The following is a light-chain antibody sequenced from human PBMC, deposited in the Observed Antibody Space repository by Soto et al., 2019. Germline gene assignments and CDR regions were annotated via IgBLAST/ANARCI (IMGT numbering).Light chain of an antibody. Sequence: EIVLTQSPGTLSLSPGERATLSCRARQSITSSYLAWYQQKPGQAPRLLIYGSSRRATGIPDRFSGSGSGTDFTLTIRRLEPEDFAVYYCQQYGSSPITFGQGTRLEIK. CDR3: QQYGSSPIT. J-gene: IGKJ5*01. CDR2: GSS. V-gene: IGKV3-20*01. CDR1: QSITSSY.